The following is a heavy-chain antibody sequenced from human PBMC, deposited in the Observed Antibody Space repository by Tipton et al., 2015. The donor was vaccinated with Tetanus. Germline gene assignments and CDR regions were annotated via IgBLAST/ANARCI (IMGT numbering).Heavy chain of an antibody. D-gene: IGHD1-14*01. CDR1: GGTFTNYA. V-gene: IGHV1-69*01. J-gene: IGHJ4*02. Sequence: QLVQSGAEMKKPGSSVKVSCKASGGTFTNYALSWVRQAPGQRLEWVGGITPIFGTTNSAQKFQGRVTITADESTNTAYMELSSLRSEDTAVYYCARAPNRMSRAYDYWGQGTQITVSS. CDR3: ARAPNRMSRAYDY. CDR2: ITPIFGTT.